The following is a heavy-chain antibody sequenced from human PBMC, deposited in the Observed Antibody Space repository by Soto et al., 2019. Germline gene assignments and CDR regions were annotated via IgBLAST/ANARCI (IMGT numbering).Heavy chain of an antibody. CDR3: ARESVGDYPLLDY. Sequence: QVQVVQSGAEVKKPGSSVKVSCKASGGSYSTYTITWVRQAPGQGLEWMGRVIPILGVVNYAHKFQGKVTIPADKSTSIASMAVSSLRSDDTAVYYCARESVGDYPLLDYWCQVTLVTVSS. V-gene: IGHV1-69*08. CDR1: GGSYSTYT. D-gene: IGHD4-17*01. J-gene: IGHJ4*01. CDR2: VIPILGVV.